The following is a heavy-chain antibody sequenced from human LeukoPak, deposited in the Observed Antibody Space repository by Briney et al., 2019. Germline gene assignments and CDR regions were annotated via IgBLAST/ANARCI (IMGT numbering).Heavy chain of an antibody. CDR3: ARGSITAGY. D-gene: IGHD1-14*01. Sequence: PSETLSLTCTVSGGAISPDYWSWIRQPAGKGLEWIGRIYTSGSTNYNPSLKSRVSMSIDTSKNQFSLRLTSVTAADTAVYYCARGSITAGYWGQGTLVTVSS. CDR2: IYTSGST. V-gene: IGHV4-4*07. CDR1: GGAISPDY. J-gene: IGHJ4*02.